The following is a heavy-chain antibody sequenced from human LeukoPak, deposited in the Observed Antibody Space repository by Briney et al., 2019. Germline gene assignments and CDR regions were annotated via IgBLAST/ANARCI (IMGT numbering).Heavy chain of an antibody. Sequence: GASVNVSCKASGYTFTSYAMNWVRQATGQGLEWGGWINTNTGNPTYAQGFPGRIGCSLDTAVSTANLQISSLKAEDTAAPYCALEFAAYYYYYYMDVWGKGTTATVS. CDR3: ALEFAAYYYYYYMDV. CDR2: INTNTGNP. D-gene: IGHD3-3*01. J-gene: IGHJ6*03. V-gene: IGHV7-4-1*02. CDR1: GYTFTSYA.